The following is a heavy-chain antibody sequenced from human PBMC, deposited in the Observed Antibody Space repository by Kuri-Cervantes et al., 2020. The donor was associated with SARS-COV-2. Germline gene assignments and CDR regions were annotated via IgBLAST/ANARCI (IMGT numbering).Heavy chain of an antibody. CDR3: ARGEGYCSGGSCYPGGH. CDR1: GGSLSHYF. V-gene: IGHV4-34*01. D-gene: IGHD2-15*01. J-gene: IGHJ4*02. Sequence: SQTLSLTCAVSGGSLSHYFWSWLRQSPGKGLEWIGEISGGGYTLYNPSLKSRVSITQESAWNQLSLKVTSVTAADTAVYYCARGEGYCSGGSCYPGGHWGQGILVTVSS. CDR2: ISGGGYT.